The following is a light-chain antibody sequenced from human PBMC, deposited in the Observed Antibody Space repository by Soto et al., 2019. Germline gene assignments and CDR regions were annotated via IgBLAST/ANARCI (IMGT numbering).Light chain of an antibody. V-gene: IGKV3-11*01. CDR2: DAS. CDR1: QSVSSSY. J-gene: IGKJ1*01. CDR3: QQRSYWLGTWT. Sequence: EIVLTQSPGNLSLSPGERATLSCRSSQSVSSSYLAWYQQKPGQAPRLLIYDASNRATGIPARFSGSGSGTDFTLTISSLEPEDFAVYYCQQRSYWLGTWTFGPGTKVEIK.